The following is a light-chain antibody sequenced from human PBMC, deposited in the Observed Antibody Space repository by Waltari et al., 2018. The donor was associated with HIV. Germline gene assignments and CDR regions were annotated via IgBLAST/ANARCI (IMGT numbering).Light chain of an antibody. V-gene: IGKV1-39*01. CDR1: QSVSNY. CDR2: GAS. J-gene: IGKJ3*01. CDR3: QPSYGNIFT. Sequence: DIRVTQSPSSLSASVGDRVTITCRTGQSVSNYLNWYQQKPGKAPKLLIYGASSLQSGVPLRFSGGGTGTDFTLTISSLQPEDFATYYCQPSYGNIFTFGPGTKVEI.